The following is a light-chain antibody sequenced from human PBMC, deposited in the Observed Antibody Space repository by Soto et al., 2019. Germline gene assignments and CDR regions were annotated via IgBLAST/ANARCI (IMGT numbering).Light chain of an antibody. CDR3: QQYNTYST. V-gene: IGKV1-5*01. CDR1: QSISSW. Sequence: DIQMTQSPSTLSASVGDRVTITCRASQSISSWLAWYQQKPGKAPKLLIYDASSLESGVPSRFSGSGSGTEFTLTISSLQPDDFATYYCQQYNTYSTFGQGTRPEI. CDR2: DAS. J-gene: IGKJ5*01.